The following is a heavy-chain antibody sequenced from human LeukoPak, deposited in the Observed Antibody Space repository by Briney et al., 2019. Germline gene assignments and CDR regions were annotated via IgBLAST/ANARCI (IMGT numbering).Heavy chain of an antibody. CDR2: MNHSGST. V-gene: IGHV4-34*01. D-gene: IGHD3-10*01. J-gene: IGHJ5*02. Sequence: SETLSLTCAVYGGSFSGYYWSWIRQPPGKGREWIGEMNHSGSTNYNPSLKGRVTISVDTSKNQFSLKLSSVTAADTAVYYCARRRDGSGSYYTAMAPLFDPWGQGTLVTVSS. CDR3: ARRRDGSGSYYTAMAPLFDP. CDR1: GGSFSGYY.